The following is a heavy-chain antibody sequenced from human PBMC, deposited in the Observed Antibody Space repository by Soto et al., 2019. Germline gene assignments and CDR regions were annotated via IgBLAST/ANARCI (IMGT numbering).Heavy chain of an antibody. Sequence: QVQLVQSGAEVKKPGASVKVSCKVSGYTLTELSMHWVRQAPGKGLEWMGGFDPEDGETIYAQKFQGRVTMTEDTSTDTAHMELSSLGSEDTAVYYCATVLSGYWIYVDSVWFDPWGQGTLVTVSS. V-gene: IGHV1-24*01. CDR2: FDPEDGET. D-gene: IGHD1-7*01. CDR3: ATVLSGYWIYVDSVWFDP. CDR1: GYTLTELS. J-gene: IGHJ5*02.